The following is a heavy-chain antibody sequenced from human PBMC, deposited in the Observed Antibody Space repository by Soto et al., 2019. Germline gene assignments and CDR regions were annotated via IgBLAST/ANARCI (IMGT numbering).Heavy chain of an antibody. Sequence: EVQLLESGGGLVQPGGSLRLSCAASAFTFTNDAMSWVRQAPGKGLEWVSSISGSGGSTYYADSVQGRFTISRDNSNNTLYLQMDSRRAEDTAVYFCAKRGHITSWYGFDPWGQGTQVIVSS. J-gene: IGHJ5*02. CDR2: ISGSGGST. CDR1: AFTFTNDA. V-gene: IGHV3-23*01. CDR3: AKRGHITSWYGFDP. D-gene: IGHD6-13*01.